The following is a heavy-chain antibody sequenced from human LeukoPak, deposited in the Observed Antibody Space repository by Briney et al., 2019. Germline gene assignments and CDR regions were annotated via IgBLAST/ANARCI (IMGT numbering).Heavy chain of an antibody. Sequence: TGGSLRLSCAASGFTFSSYGMYWVRQAPGKGLEWVAVISYDGSNKYYADSVKGRFTISRDNSKNTLYLQMNSLRAEDTAVYYCARDPFPYSSSPRHFDYWGQGTLVTVSS. CDR2: ISYDGSNK. D-gene: IGHD6-13*01. V-gene: IGHV3-30*03. CDR1: GFTFSSYG. J-gene: IGHJ4*02. CDR3: ARDPFPYSSSPRHFDY.